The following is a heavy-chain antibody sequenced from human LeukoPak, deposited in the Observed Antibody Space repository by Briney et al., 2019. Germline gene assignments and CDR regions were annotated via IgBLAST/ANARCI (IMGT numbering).Heavy chain of an antibody. CDR3: ARGRVVVVPAAIYY. J-gene: IGHJ4*02. CDR2: IKQDGSEK. CDR1: GFTFSSYW. D-gene: IGHD2-2*01. V-gene: IGHV3-7*03. Sequence: GGSLRLSCAASGFTFSSYWMSWVRQATGKGLEWVANIKQDGSEKYYVDSVKGRFTISRDNAKNSLYLQMNSLRAEDTAVYYCARGRVVVVPAAIYYWGQGTLVTVSS.